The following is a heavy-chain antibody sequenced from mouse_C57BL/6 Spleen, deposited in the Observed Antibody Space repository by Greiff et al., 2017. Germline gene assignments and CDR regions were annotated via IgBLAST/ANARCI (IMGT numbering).Heavy chain of an antibody. CDR2: IYPGSGST. CDR3: AGIYYDYDDYFDY. CDR1: GYTFTSYW. J-gene: IGHJ2*01. Sequence: QVQLQPPGAELVKPGASVKMSCKASGYTFTSYWITWVKQRPGQGLEWIGDIYPGSGSTNYNEKFKSKATLTVDTSSSTAYMQLSSLTSEDSAVYYCAGIYYDYDDYFDYWGQGTTLTVSS. D-gene: IGHD2-4*01. V-gene: IGHV1-55*01.